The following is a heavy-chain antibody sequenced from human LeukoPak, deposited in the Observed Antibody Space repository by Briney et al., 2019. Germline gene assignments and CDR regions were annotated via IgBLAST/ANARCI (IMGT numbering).Heavy chain of an antibody. J-gene: IGHJ4*02. CDR2: ISGSGGST. D-gene: IGHD3-22*01. V-gene: IGHV3-23*01. CDR3: ATSAGGGYHYFDY. Sequence: GGSLRLSCAASGFTFSSYAMTWVRQAPGKGLEWVSVISGSGGSTYYADSVKGRFTISRDNSKNTLYLQMNGLRAEDTAVYYCATSAGGGYHYFDYWGQGILVTV. CDR1: GFTFSSYA.